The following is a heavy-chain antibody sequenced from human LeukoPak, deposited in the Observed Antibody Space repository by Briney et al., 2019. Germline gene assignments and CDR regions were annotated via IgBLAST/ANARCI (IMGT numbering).Heavy chain of an antibody. CDR2: INTNTGNP. CDR1: GYTFTSYG. D-gene: IGHD3-22*01. Sequence: GASVKVSCKASGYTFTSYGISWVRQAPGQGLEWMGWINTNTGNPTYAQGFTGRFVFSLDTSVSTAYLQISSLKAEDTAVYYCARGKYYYDSSGYFYWGQGTLVTVSS. J-gene: IGHJ4*02. CDR3: ARGKYYYDSSGYFY. V-gene: IGHV7-4-1*02.